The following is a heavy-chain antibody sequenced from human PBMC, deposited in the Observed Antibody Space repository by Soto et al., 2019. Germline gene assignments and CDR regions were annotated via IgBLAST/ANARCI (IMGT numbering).Heavy chain of an antibody. J-gene: IGHJ6*02. Sequence: LRLSCEASGFTFSNFAMHWVRQAPGKGLDWVAVISYDGNNKLYADSVKGRFTISRDNAQNALYLQMSSLRAEDTAVYYCVRGLCTSTICYRQYYALDVWGQGTTVTVSS. CDR1: GFTFSNFA. CDR3: VRGLCTSTICYRQYYALDV. CDR2: ISYDGNNK. D-gene: IGHD2-2*02. V-gene: IGHV3-30*03.